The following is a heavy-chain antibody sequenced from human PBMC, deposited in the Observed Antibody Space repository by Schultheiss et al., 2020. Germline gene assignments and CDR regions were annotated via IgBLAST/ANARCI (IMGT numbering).Heavy chain of an antibody. CDR3: ARDLGGYYYGMDV. D-gene: IGHD3-16*01. CDR2: ISAYNGNT. V-gene: IGHV1-18*01. CDR1: GYTFTSYG. Sequence: ASVKVSCKASGYTFTSYGISWVRQAPGQGLEWMGWISAYNGNTNYAQKLQGRVTMTTDTSTSTAYMELHSLISEDTAVYYCARDLGGYYYGMDVWGQGTTVTVS. J-gene: IGHJ6*02.